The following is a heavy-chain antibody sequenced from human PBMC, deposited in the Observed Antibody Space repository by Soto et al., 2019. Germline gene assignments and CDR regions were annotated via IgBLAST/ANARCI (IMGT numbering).Heavy chain of an antibody. J-gene: IGHJ3*02. V-gene: IGHV1-18*01. Sequence: ASVKVSCKASGYTFTTYGVSWVRQVPGQGLEWMGGISVYNGNVNYAQKLQGRVTMTTDTSTSTAYMELRSLRSEDTAVYYCAKVDDFRHLGAFDIWG. CDR1: GYTFTTYG. D-gene: IGHD3-3*01. CDR3: AKVDDFRHLGAFDI. CDR2: ISVYNGNV.